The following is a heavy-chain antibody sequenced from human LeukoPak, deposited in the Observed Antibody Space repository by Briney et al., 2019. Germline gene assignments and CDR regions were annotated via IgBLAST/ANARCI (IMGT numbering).Heavy chain of an antibody. CDR1: GYTFTGYY. J-gene: IGHJ3*02. CDR2: INPNSGGT. D-gene: IGHD2-2*01. Sequence: ASVKVSFKSSGYTFTGYYIHWVRQAPGQGLEWVGWINPNSGGTNYAQKFQGRVTMTRDTAISTAYMELSRLRSDDTAVYYCARDQGWVPAARDAFDIWGQGTMVTVSS. CDR3: ARDQGWVPAARDAFDI. V-gene: IGHV1-2*02.